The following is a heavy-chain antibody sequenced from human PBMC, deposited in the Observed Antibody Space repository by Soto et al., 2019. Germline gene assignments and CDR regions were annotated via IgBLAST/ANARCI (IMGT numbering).Heavy chain of an antibody. CDR2: IYYSGST. V-gene: IGHV4-39*01. Sequence: SETLSLTCTVSGGSISSSSYYWGWIRQPPGKGLEWIGSIYYSGSTYYNPSLKSRVTISVDTSKNQFSLKLSSVTAADTAVYYCAEAGDVVVPYLKGFDPWGQGTLVTVSS. D-gene: IGHD2-21*01. J-gene: IGHJ5*02. CDR3: AEAGDVVVPYLKGFDP. CDR1: GGSISSSSYY.